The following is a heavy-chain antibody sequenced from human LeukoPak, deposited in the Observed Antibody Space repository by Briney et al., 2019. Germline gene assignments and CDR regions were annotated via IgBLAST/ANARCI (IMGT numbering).Heavy chain of an antibody. J-gene: IGHJ3*02. Sequence: ASVKVSCKASGYTFNDYYMHWVRQAPGQGLEWMGIINPSGGSTSYAQKFQGRVTMTRDMSTSTVYMELSSLRSEDTAVYYCARFASGTLDAFDIWGQGTMVTVSS. CDR1: GYTFNDYY. V-gene: IGHV1-46*02. CDR3: ARFASGTLDAFDI. CDR2: INPSGGST. D-gene: IGHD1-26*01.